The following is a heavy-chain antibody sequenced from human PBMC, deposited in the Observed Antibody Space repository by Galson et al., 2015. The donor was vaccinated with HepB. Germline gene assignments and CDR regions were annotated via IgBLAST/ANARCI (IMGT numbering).Heavy chain of an antibody. CDR3: AKDRGELGG. CDR2: IYRDGGT. J-gene: IGHJ1*01. D-gene: IGHD3-16*01. CDR1: GFSVSSKY. Sequence: SLRLSCAASGFSVSSKYITWVRQAPGKGLEWVSIIYRDGGTYYADSVRGRFAISRDNSRNTVYLQMNSLRPEDTAMYYCAKDRGELGGWGQGTLVTVSS. V-gene: IGHV3-53*01.